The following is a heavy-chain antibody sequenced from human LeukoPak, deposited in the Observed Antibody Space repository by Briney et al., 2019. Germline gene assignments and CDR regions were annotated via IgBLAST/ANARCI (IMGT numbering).Heavy chain of an antibody. Sequence: GGSLRLSCAASGFTFSIYEMNWVRKAPGKGLEWVSHISSSGSTIYYADSVKGRFTISRDNAKNSLYLQMNSLRAEDTAVYYCARQHYYDSSGSPYYFDYWGQGTLVTVSS. CDR2: ISSSGSTI. V-gene: IGHV3-48*03. J-gene: IGHJ4*02. CDR3: ARQHYYDSSGSPYYFDY. D-gene: IGHD3-22*01. CDR1: GFTFSIYE.